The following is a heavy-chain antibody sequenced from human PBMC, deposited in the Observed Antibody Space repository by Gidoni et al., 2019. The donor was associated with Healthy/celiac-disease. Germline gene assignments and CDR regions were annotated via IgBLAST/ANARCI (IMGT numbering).Heavy chain of an antibody. CDR2: IYTSGST. CDR1: GCSISSGSYY. CDR3: ARGTRLLSGSYFDEDY. D-gene: IGHD1-26*01. Sequence: QVQLHESGPGLVKPSQTLSLTCTVSGCSISSGSYYWSWIRQPAGKGLEWIGRIYTSGSTNYNPSLKSRVTISVDTSKNQLSLKLSSVTAADTAVYYCARGTRLLSGSYFDEDYWGQGTLVTVSS. V-gene: IGHV4-61*02. J-gene: IGHJ4*02.